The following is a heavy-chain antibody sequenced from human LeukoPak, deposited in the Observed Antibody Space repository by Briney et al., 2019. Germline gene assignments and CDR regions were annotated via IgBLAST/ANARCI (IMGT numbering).Heavy chain of an antibody. CDR2: IYTSRST. D-gene: IGHD3-3*01. Sequence: SETLSLTCTVSGGSISSYYWSWIRQPAGKGLEWIGRIYTSRSTNYNPSLKSRVTMSVDTSKNQFSLKLSSVTAADTAVYYCARDRFDYDFWSGYSTADDAFDIWGQGTMVTVSS. V-gene: IGHV4-4*07. CDR3: ARDRFDYDFWSGYSTADDAFDI. J-gene: IGHJ3*02. CDR1: GGSISSYY.